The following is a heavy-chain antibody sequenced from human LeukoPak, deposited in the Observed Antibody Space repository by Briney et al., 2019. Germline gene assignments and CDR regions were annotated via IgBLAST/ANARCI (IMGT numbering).Heavy chain of an antibody. Sequence: GGSLRLSCTASGFTFGDYAMSWVRQAPGKGLEWVGFIRSKAYGGTTEYAASVKGRFTISRDDSKSIAYLQMNSLKTGDTAVYYCTSTTGWFSPFYYYYYMDVWGKGTTVTISS. D-gene: IGHD3-10*01. CDR1: GFTFGDYA. J-gene: IGHJ6*03. V-gene: IGHV3-49*04. CDR2: IRSKAYGGTT. CDR3: TSTTGWFSPFYYYYYMDV.